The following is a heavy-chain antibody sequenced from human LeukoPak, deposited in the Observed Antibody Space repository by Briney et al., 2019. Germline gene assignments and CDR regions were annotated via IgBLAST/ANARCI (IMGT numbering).Heavy chain of an antibody. CDR2: LNPSGGST. D-gene: IGHD6-13*01. J-gene: IGHJ3*02. CDR3: ARDNGIAAAADAFDI. Sequence: GASVKVSCKASGYTFTGYYMHWVRQAPGQGLEWMGWLNPSGGSTSYAQKFQGRVTMTRDTSTSTVYMELSSLRSEDTAVYYCARDNGIAAAADAFDIWGQGTMVTVSS. V-gene: IGHV1-46*01. CDR1: GYTFTGYY.